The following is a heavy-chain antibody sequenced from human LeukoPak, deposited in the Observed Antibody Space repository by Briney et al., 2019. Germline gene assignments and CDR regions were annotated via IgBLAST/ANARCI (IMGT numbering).Heavy chain of an antibody. Sequence: GGSLRLSCAASGFTFSSYGMHWVRQAPGKGLEWVAVIPYDGSNKYYADSVKGRFTISRDNSKNTLYLQMNSLRAEDTAVYYCAKDGQILGRDYYYYGMDVWGQGTTVTVSS. CDR3: AKDGQILGRDYYYYGMDV. CDR2: IPYDGSNK. D-gene: IGHD3-16*01. CDR1: GFTFSSYG. V-gene: IGHV3-30*18. J-gene: IGHJ6*02.